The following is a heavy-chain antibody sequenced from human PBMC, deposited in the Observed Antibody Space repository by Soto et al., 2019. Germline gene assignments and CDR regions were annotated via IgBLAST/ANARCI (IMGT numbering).Heavy chain of an antibody. CDR1: GGSFSGYY. Sequence: SETLSLTCAVYGGSFSGYYWSWIRQPPGKGLEWIGEINHSGSTNYNPSLKSRVTISVDTSKNQFSLKLSSVTAADTAVYYCARGHREAYVRVGKNWFDPWGQGTLVTVSS. CDR2: INHSGST. V-gene: IGHV4-34*01. D-gene: IGHD3-16*01. J-gene: IGHJ5*02. CDR3: ARGHREAYVRVGKNWFDP.